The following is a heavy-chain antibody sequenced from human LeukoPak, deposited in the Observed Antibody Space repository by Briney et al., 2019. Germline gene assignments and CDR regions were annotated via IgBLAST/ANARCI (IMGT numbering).Heavy chain of an antibody. CDR1: GFPVSSNY. Sequence: GGSLTLSCAASGFPVSSNYMSWVRQAPGKGLEWVSVIYSGGRTYYTDSVKGRFSISRDTSKNMLYLQMNSLRAEDTAVYYCARGNDYYYYMDVWGKGTTVTISS. D-gene: IGHD1-1*01. J-gene: IGHJ6*03. CDR3: ARGNDYYYYMDV. V-gene: IGHV3-53*01. CDR2: IYSGGRT.